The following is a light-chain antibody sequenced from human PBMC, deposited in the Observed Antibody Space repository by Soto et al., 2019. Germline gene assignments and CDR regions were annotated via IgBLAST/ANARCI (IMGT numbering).Light chain of an antibody. CDR3: QQYGSSVFT. Sequence: ETVLTQSPGTLSLSPGETATLSCRASQTVTNNYLAWYQQKPDQAPRLLIYGASSRATGIPDRFSGSGSGTDFTLTISRLEPEDFAVYYCQQYGSSVFTFGQGTKVDIK. CDR1: QTVTNNY. V-gene: IGKV3-20*01. CDR2: GAS. J-gene: IGKJ2*01.